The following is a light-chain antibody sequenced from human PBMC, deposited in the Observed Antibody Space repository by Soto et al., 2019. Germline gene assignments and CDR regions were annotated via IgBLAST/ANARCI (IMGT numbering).Light chain of an antibody. J-gene: IGLJ1*01. CDR1: SSDVGSYNL. CDR3: CSYAGSSTPYV. V-gene: IGLV2-23*02. CDR2: EVS. Sequence: QSVLTQPASVSGSPGQSITISCTGTSSDVGSYNLVSWYQQHPGKAPKLMIYEVSKRPSGVSNRFSGSKSGNTASLTISRXXXXXXAHYYCCSYAGSSTPYVFGTGTKVTVL.